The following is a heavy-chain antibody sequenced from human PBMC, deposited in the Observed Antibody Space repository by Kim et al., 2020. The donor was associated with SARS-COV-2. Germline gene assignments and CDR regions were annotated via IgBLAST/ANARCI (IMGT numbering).Heavy chain of an antibody. Sequence: GGSLRLSCAASGLSFDDSAMNWVRQAPGKGLEWVAVISYDGRNKEYADSVKGLFSISRDNSESTLSLQMNSLRVEDTAVYYCARGNYYESVSLSDYYNGMDVWGQGTTVTVSS. V-gene: IGHV3-30-3*01. CDR3: ARGNYYESVSLSDYYNGMDV. CDR2: ISYDGRNK. J-gene: IGHJ6*02. D-gene: IGHD3-10*01. CDR1: GLSFDDSA.